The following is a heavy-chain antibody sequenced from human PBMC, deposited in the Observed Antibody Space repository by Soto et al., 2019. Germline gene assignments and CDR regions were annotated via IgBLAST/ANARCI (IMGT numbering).Heavy chain of an antibody. Sequence: EVQLLESGGGLVQPGGSLRLSCAASGFTFSSYAMNWVRQAPGKGLEWVSVISGSGSSTYYADSVKGRFTISRDNSKNTLYLQMSSLRDEDTAVYYCARRSPSWAFDIWGQGTMVTVSS. J-gene: IGHJ3*02. CDR2: ISGSGSST. V-gene: IGHV3-23*01. CDR3: ARRSPSWAFDI. CDR1: GFTFSSYA. D-gene: IGHD2-15*01.